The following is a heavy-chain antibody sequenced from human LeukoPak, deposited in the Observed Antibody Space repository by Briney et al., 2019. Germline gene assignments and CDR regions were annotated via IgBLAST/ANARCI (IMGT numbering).Heavy chain of an antibody. D-gene: IGHD6-13*01. CDR2: ISSSSYI. Sequence: GGSLRLSCAASGFTFSSYSMNWVRQAPGKGLEWVSSISSSSYIYYADSVKGRFTISRDNAKNSLYLQMNSLRAEDTAVYYCARDRIAAAGGWFDPWGQGTLVTVSS. CDR1: GFTFSSYS. CDR3: ARDRIAAAGGWFDP. J-gene: IGHJ5*02. V-gene: IGHV3-21*01.